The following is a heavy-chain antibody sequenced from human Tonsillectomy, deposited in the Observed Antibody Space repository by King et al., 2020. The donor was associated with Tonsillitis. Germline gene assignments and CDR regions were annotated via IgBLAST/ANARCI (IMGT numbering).Heavy chain of an antibody. Sequence: TLKESGPTLVKPTQTLTLTCTFSGFSLSTSIVGVGWIRQPPGKALEWLALIYWNDDKRYSPSLKRRLTITKDTTKNQVVLTMTNMDPVDTATYYCAHGIPLFDYWGQGTLVTVSS. CDR1: GFSLSTSIVG. V-gene: IGHV2-5*01. CDR2: IYWNDDK. J-gene: IGHJ4*02. CDR3: AHGIPLFDY.